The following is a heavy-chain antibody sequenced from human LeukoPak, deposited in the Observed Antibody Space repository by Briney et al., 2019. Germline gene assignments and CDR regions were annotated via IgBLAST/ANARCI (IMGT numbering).Heavy chain of an antibody. CDR1: GSTFTKYW. V-gene: IGHV5-10-1*01. J-gene: IGHJ2*01. D-gene: IGHD4-17*01. Sequence: GESLKISCEGSGSTFTKYWISWVRQMPGQGLEWMGWVVPRDSNDLYSPSSQGHVTMSVDKSSSTAYLQWRSLEASDTAMYYCARGSTVTGRWYFDLWGRGTSVAVSS. CDR2: VVPRDSND. CDR3: ARGSTVTGRWYFDL.